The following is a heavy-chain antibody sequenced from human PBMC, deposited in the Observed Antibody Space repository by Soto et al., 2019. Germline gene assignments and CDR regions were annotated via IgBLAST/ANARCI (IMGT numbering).Heavy chain of an antibody. CDR3: ARGLRYFDWLLSGRPQFDY. CDR1: GYTFTSYG. V-gene: IGHV1-18*04. CDR2: ISAYNGNT. D-gene: IGHD3-9*01. J-gene: IGHJ4*02. Sequence: ASVKVSCKASGYTFTSYGISWVRQAPGQGLEWMGWISAYNGNTNYAQKLQGRVTMTTDTSTSTAYMELRSLSSDDTAVYYCARGLRYFDWLLSGRPQFDYWGQGTLVTVSS.